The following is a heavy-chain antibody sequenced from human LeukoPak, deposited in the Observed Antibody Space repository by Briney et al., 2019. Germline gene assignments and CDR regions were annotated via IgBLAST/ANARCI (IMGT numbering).Heavy chain of an antibody. CDR1: GGSISSYY. J-gene: IGHJ3*02. V-gene: IGHV4-59*08. Sequence: SETLSLTCTVSGGSISSYYWSWIRQPPGKGLEWIGYIYYSGRTNYNPSLKSRVSTPIDTPKNQFSLKLSSVTAADTAVYYCARHPSRLEAFDIWGQGTMVTVSS. CDR2: IYYSGRT. CDR3: ARHPSRLEAFDI. D-gene: IGHD2-2*01.